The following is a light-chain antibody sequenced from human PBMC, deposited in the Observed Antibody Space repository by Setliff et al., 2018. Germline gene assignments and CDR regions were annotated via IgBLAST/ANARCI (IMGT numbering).Light chain of an antibody. V-gene: IGLV7-46*01. CDR2: DTS. CDR3: FLSYYGTVV. CDR1: SGAVTNGHY. Sequence: QAVVPQEPSLTVSPGGTVTLTCGSSSGAVTNGHYPYWFQQRPGQAPTTLIYDTSNKYSWTPARFSGSLLGGKAALTLSGAQPEDEADYFCFLSYYGTVVFGGGTKVTVL. J-gene: IGLJ2*01.